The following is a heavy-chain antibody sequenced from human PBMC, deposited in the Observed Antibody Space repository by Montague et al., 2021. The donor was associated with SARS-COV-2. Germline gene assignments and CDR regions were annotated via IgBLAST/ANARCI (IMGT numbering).Heavy chain of an antibody. V-gene: IGHV4-39*01. CDR2: IYHSGST. CDR1: SGSISSSSYY. CDR3: ARVKWELSVGNVFDI. J-gene: IGHJ3*02. D-gene: IGHD1-26*01. Sequence: SETLSLTCTVSSGSISSSSYYWAWIRQPPGKGLEWIGSIYHSGSTFYNPSLKSRVSMSVDTSKYQFSLKLSPVTAADTAMYYCARVKWELSVGNVFDIWGQGTMVTVSS.